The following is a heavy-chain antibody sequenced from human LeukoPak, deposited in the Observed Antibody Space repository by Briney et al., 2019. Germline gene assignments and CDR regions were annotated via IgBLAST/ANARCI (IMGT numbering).Heavy chain of an antibody. V-gene: IGHV3-33*01. J-gene: IGHJ5*02. CDR1: GFTFSSYG. D-gene: IGHD2-15*01. CDR3: ARRYCSGGSCYSFRGDWFDP. Sequence: GGSLRLSCAASGFTFSSYGMHWDRQAPGKGLEWVAVIWSDGSNKYYADSVKGRFTISRDNSKNTLYLQMNSLRVEDTAVYYCARRYCSGGSCYSFRGDWFDPWGQGTLVTVSS. CDR2: IWSDGSNK.